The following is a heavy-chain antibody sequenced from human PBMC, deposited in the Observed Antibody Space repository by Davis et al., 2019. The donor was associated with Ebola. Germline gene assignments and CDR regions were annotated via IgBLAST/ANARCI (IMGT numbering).Heavy chain of an antibody. CDR1: GGTFSGYS. CDR3: AKARGELSFLYGMDV. CDR2: IIPIFGTA. V-gene: IGHV1-69*06. D-gene: IGHD3-16*02. J-gene: IGHJ6*02. Sequence: SVKVSCKASGGTFSGYSISWVRQAPGQGLEWMGGIIPIFGTANYAQKCQGRVTITADKSTGTAYMELSSLRAEDTALYYCAKARGELSFLYGMDVWGQGTTVTVSS.